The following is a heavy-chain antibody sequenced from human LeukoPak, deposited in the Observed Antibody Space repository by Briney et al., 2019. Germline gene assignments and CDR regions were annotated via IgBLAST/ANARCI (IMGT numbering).Heavy chain of an antibody. CDR2: IHYSGST. CDR3: ARGGGHCSGGNCYSLWFDP. CDR1: GGSISSGDYY. V-gene: IGHV4-30-4*01. D-gene: IGHD2-15*01. J-gene: IGHJ5*02. Sequence: SETLSLTWTVSGGSISSGDYYWSWIRQLPGKGLEWIGYIHYSGSTYYGPFLKSRVTMSVDTSQNQFSLKLSSVTAADTAVYYCARGGGHCSGGNCYSLWFDPWGQGTLVTVSS.